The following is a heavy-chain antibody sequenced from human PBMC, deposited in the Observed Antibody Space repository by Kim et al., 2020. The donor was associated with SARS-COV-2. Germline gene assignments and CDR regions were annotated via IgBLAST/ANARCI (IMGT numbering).Heavy chain of an antibody. Sequence: SETLSLTCTVSGGSISSGDYYWSWIRQPPGKGLEWIGYIYYSGSTYYNPSLKSRVTISVDTSKNQFSLKLSSVTAADTAVYYCARWPISSQGGVVSNYWGQGTLVTVSS. J-gene: IGHJ4*02. D-gene: IGHD3-3*01. CDR1: GGSISSGDYY. CDR3: ARWPISSQGGVVSNY. V-gene: IGHV4-30-4*01. CDR2: IYYSGST.